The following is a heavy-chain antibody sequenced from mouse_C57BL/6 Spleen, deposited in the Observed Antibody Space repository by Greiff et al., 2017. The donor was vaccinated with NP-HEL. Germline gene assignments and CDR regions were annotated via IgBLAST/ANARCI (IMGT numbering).Heavy chain of an antibody. J-gene: IGHJ1*03. CDR2: IDPENGDT. CDR1: GFNIKDDY. D-gene: IGHD1-1*01. V-gene: IGHV14-4*01. CDR3: TVYYGSSSYFDV. Sequence: EVKVVESGAELVRPGASVKLSCTASGFNIKDDYMHWVKQRPEQGLEWIGWIDPENGDTEYASKFQGKATITADTSSNTAYLQLSSLTSEDTAVYYCTVYYGSSSYFDVWGTGTTVTVSS.